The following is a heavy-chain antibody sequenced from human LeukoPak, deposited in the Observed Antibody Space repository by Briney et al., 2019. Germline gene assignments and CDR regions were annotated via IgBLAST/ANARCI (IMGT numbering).Heavy chain of an antibody. CDR2: IIPIFGTA. J-gene: IGHJ4*02. Sequence: ASVKVSCKASGGTFSSYAISWVRQAPGQGLEWMGGIIPIFGTANYAQKFQGRVTITTDESTSTAYMELSSLRSEDTAVYYCASAGPVRQTSDFFDYWGQGTLVTVSS. CDR1: GGTFSSYA. D-gene: IGHD3-3*01. CDR3: ASAGPVRQTSDFFDY. V-gene: IGHV1-69*05.